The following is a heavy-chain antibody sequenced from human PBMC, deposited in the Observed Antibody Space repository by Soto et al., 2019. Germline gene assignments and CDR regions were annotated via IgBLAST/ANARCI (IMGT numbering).Heavy chain of an antibody. J-gene: IGHJ3*02. CDR3: AKGLEPGIAVAVPQEAPNGAFDI. V-gene: IGHV3-9*01. CDR2: ISWNSGSI. D-gene: IGHD6-19*01. Sequence: EVQLVESGGGLVQPGRSLRLSCAASGFTFDDYAMHWVRQAPGKGLEWVSGISWNSGSIGYADSVKGRFTISRDNAKNSLYLKMNSLRAEDTALYYCAKGLEPGIAVAVPQEAPNGAFDIWGQGTMVTVSS. CDR1: GFTFDDYA.